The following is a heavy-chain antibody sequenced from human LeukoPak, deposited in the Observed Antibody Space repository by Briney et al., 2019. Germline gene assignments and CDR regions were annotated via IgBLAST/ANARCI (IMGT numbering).Heavy chain of an antibody. J-gene: IGHJ6*03. D-gene: IGHD3-22*01. CDR2: IYYSGST. V-gene: IGHV4-30-4*07. CDR3: ARASAYDSSGYYRYYYYYYMDV. Sequence: PSETLSLTCAVSGGSISSGGYSWSWIRQPPGKGLEWIGYIYYSGSTYYNPSLKSRVTISVDTSKNQFSLKLSSVTAADTAVYYCARASAYDSSGYYRYYYYYYMDVWGKGTTVTVSS. CDR1: GGSISSGGYS.